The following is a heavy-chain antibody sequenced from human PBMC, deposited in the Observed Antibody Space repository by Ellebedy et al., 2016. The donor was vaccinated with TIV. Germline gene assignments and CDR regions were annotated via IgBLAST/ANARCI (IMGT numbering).Heavy chain of an antibody. CDR1: GYTFTSYA. V-gene: IGHV1-3*01. D-gene: IGHD2-15*01. CDR2: ISGYNGSI. J-gene: IGHJ5*02. Sequence: ASVKVSCKASGYTFTSYAMHWVRQAPGQRLEWMGWISGYNGSIQYAQKFQGRVTMTRYTSTSTAYMELRSLRSDDTAVYYCARDPLNHCSGGRCYSGTWFDPWGQGTLVTVSS. CDR3: ARDPLNHCSGGRCYSGTWFDP.